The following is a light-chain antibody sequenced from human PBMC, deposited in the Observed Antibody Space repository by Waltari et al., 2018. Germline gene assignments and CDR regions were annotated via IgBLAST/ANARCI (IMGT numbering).Light chain of an antibody. CDR2: DVS. Sequence: QSALTQPRSVSGSPGQSVTISCTGTSSDVGGYNYVSWYQQHPGEAPKLIIYDVSKRPSGVPDRFSGSKSGNTASLTISGLQTEDEANYYRCSYAGSYTLVFGGGTKLTVL. CDR3: CSYAGSYTLV. CDR1: SSDVGGYNY. J-gene: IGLJ2*01. V-gene: IGLV2-11*01.